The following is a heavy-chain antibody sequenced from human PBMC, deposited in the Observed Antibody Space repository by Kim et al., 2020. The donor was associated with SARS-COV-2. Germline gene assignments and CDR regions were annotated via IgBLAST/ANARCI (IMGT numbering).Heavy chain of an antibody. D-gene: IGHD3-16*01. CDR1: GFTFSSYA. V-gene: IGHV3-30-3*01. CDR3: ARGSDWGENANAFDI. Sequence: GGSLRLSCAASGFTFSSYAMHWVRQAPGKGLEWVAVISYDGSNKYYADSVKGRFTISRDNSKNTLYLQMNSLRAEDTAVYYCARGSDWGENANAFDIWGQGTMVTVSS. J-gene: IGHJ3*02. CDR2: ISYDGSNK.